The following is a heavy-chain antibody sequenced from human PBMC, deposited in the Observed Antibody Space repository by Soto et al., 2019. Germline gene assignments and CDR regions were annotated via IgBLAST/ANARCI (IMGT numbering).Heavy chain of an antibody. CDR2: IWYDGSNK. V-gene: IGHV3-33*01. J-gene: IGHJ5*02. Sequence: QVQLVESGGGVVQPGRSLRLSCAASGFTFSSYGMHWVRQAPGKGLEWVAVIWYDGSNKYYADSVKGRFTISRDNSKNTLYLQMNSLRAEDTAVYYCARDAYDFWSGYSYNWFDPWGQGTLVTISS. D-gene: IGHD3-3*01. CDR1: GFTFSSYG. CDR3: ARDAYDFWSGYSYNWFDP.